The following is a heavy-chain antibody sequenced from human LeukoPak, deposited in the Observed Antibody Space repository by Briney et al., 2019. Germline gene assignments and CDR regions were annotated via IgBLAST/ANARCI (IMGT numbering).Heavy chain of an antibody. J-gene: IGHJ4*02. V-gene: IGHV3-23*01. CDR1: GFTFSSYG. D-gene: IGHD3-10*01. Sequence: GGSLRLSCAVSGFTFSSYGMNWVRQAPGKGLEWVSVISGSGGSTYYADSVKGRFTISRDNSKNTLYLQMNTLRAEDTAVYYCVRGAPRRWFGESLSGAKYYFDYWGQGTLVTVSS. CDR3: VRGAPRRWFGESLSGAKYYFDY. CDR2: ISGSGGST.